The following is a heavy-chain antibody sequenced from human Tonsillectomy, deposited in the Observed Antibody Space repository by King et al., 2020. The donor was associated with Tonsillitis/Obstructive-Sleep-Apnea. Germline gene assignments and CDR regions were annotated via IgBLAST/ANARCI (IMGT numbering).Heavy chain of an antibody. CDR3: RCDYGSGSYVGNWFDP. D-gene: IGHD3-10*01. CDR2: ISSSSSYI. CDR1: GFTFSSYS. V-gene: IGHV3-21*01. Sequence: VQPVESGGGLVKPGGSLRLSCAASGFTFSSYSMNWVRQAPGKGLEWVSSISSSSSYIYYADSVKGRFTISRDNAKNSLYLQMNSLRAEDTAVYYCRCDYGSGSYVGNWFDPWGQGTLVTVSS. J-gene: IGHJ5*02.